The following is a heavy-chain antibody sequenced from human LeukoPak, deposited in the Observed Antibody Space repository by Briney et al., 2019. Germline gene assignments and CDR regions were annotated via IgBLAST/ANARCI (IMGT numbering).Heavy chain of an antibody. D-gene: IGHD3-10*01. Sequence: GGSLRLSCAASGFTFSSYEMNWVRQAPGKGLEWVSYISGFSSTIYYADSVMGRFTISRDNAKNSLYLQMNSLRAEDTAVYYCARSPNYKGYFDYWGQGTLVTVSS. CDR3: ARSPNYKGYFDY. J-gene: IGHJ4*02. V-gene: IGHV3-48*03. CDR2: ISGFSSTI. CDR1: GFTFSSYE.